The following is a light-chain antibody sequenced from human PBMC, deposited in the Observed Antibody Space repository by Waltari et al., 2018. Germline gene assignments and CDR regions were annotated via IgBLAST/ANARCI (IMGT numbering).Light chain of an antibody. CDR2: EVN. CDR1: NNDIGSYNL. Sequence: QSALTPPASVSGSPGQSITISCTGTNNDIGSYNLVPWYQHHPGKAPKVIIFEVNKRPSGVSNRFSGSKSGNTASLTVSGLHPEDEADYYCCSYAGTPRVVFGGGTKLTVL. V-gene: IGLV2-23*02. CDR3: CSYAGTPRVV. J-gene: IGLJ2*01.